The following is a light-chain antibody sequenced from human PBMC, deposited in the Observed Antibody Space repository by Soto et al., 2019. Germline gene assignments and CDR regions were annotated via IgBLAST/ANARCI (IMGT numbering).Light chain of an antibody. Sequence: QSVLTQPASVSGSPGQSITISCTGTSSDVGSYNLVSWYQQHPGKAPKLMIYEGSKRPSGVSNRFSGSTSGNTASLTISGRQAEDEADYYCCSHAGSRVFGGGTKLTVL. CDR3: CSHAGSRV. CDR2: EGS. J-gene: IGLJ3*02. CDR1: SSDVGSYNL. V-gene: IGLV2-23*01.